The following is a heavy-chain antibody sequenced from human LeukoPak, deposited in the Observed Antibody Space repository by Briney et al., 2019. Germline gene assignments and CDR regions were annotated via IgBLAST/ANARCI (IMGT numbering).Heavy chain of an antibody. D-gene: IGHD6-13*01. CDR3: SRATYSSSWYSGWAY. CDR1: GFTFSSYA. CDR2: IKQGGSEK. J-gene: IGHJ4*02. Sequence: GGSLRLSCAASGFTFSSYAMSWVRQAPGKGLEWVANIKQGGSEKYYVDSVKGRFTISRDNAKNSLYLQMDSLRAEDTAVYYCSRATYSSSWYSGWAYWGQGTLVTVSS. V-gene: IGHV3-7*03.